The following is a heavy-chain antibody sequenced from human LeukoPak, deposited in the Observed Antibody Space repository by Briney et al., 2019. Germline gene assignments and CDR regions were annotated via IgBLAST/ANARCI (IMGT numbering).Heavy chain of an antibody. J-gene: IGHJ3*02. V-gene: IGHV5-51*01. CDR2: IYPGDSDT. Sequence: GESLKISCKGSGYSFTSYWIGWVRQMPGKGLEWMGIIYPGDSDTRYSPSFQGQVTISSDKSISTAYLQWSSLKASATAMYYCARSDTVVVAALGAFDIWGQGSMVTVSS. CDR3: ARSDTVVVAALGAFDI. CDR1: GYSFTSYW. D-gene: IGHD2-15*01.